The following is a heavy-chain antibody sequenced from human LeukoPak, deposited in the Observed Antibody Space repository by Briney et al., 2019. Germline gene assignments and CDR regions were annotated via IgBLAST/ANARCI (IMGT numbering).Heavy chain of an antibody. V-gene: IGHV3-30*03. CDR1: GFTFSSYG. J-gene: IGHJ4*02. CDR2: ISYDGSNK. D-gene: IGHD6-13*01. Sequence: PGRSLRLSCAASGFTFSSYGMHWVRQAPGKGLEWVAVISYDGSNKYYADSVKGRFTISRDNSKNTLYLQMNSLRAEDTAVYYCARAGIAAAGGYGYWGQGTLVTVSS. CDR3: ARAGIAAAGGYGY.